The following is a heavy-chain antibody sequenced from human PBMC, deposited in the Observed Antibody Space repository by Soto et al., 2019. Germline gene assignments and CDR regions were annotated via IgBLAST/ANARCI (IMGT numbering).Heavy chain of an antibody. Sequence: EVQLVESGGGLVKPGGSLRLSCAASGFTFSNAWMNWVRQAPGKGLEWVGRIKSKTDGGTTDYAAPVKGRFTISRDDSKKTLYLQMNSLKTEDTAVYYCTTVSSFKDYYYGMDVWGQGTTVTVSS. CDR3: TTVSSFKDYYYGMDV. V-gene: IGHV3-15*07. J-gene: IGHJ6*02. CDR2: IKSKTDGGTT. CDR1: GFTFSNAW. D-gene: IGHD6-13*01.